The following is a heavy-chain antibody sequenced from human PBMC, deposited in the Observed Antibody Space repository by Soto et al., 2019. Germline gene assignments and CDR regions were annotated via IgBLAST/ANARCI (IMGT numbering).Heavy chain of an antibody. CDR2: FVPLFGTT. CDR1: GGTFSGSA. D-gene: IGHD3-16*01. V-gene: IGHV1-69*01. J-gene: IGHJ4*02. CDR3: ATHGLGVSSPPYFDN. Sequence: QLVQSGSEVKKPGSSVKVSCQASGGTFSGSAVTWVLQCPGQGLEWMGEFVPLFGTTNYAQRFPGRLTITAEESTSTAYMELRTLRSADTAVYYCATHGLGVSSPPYFDNLGQGTLVTVSS.